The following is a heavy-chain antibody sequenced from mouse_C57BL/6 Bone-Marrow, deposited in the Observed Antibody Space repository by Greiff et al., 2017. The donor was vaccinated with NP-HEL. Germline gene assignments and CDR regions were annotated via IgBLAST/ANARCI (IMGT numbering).Heavy chain of an antibody. CDR1: GYAFTNYL. CDR3: ARSRGLYSNYVY. CDR2: INPGSGGT. D-gene: IGHD2-5*01. Sequence: QVQLQQSGAELVRPGTSVKVSCKASGYAFTNYLIEWVKQRPGQGLEWIGVINPGSGGTNYNEKFKGKATLTADKSSSTAYMQLSSLTSEDSAVYFCARSRGLYSNYVYWGQGTTLTVSS. V-gene: IGHV1-54*01. J-gene: IGHJ2*01.